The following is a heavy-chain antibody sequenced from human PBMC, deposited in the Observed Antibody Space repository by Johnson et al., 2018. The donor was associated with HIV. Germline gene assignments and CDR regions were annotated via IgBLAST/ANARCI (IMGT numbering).Heavy chain of an antibody. V-gene: IGHV3-53*01. J-gene: IGHJ3*02. CDR1: GFTVSSNY. CDR3: ATADRDAFDI. CDR2: IYTDGST. Sequence: EQLVESGGGLIQPGGSLRLSCAVSGFTVSSNYMSWVRQAPGKGLEWVSVIYTDGSTYYTDSVKGRFTISRDNSKNTLFLQMNSLRAEDTGVYYCATADRDAFDIWGQGTMVTVSS.